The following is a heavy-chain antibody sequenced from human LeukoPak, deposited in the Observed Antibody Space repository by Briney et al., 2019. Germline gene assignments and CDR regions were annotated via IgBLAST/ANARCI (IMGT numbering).Heavy chain of an antibody. CDR2: IKQDGSER. CDR1: GFTFSRHW. CDR3: ARDGGRSPDLDY. D-gene: IGHD6-19*01. Sequence: PGGSLRLSCGTSGFTFSRHWMSWVRQAPGKGPEWVANIKQDGSERYYVHSVKGRFTISRDNAKNSLYLQMNSLRAEDTAVYYCARDGGRSPDLDYRGQGILVTVSS. J-gene: IGHJ4*02. V-gene: IGHV3-7*01.